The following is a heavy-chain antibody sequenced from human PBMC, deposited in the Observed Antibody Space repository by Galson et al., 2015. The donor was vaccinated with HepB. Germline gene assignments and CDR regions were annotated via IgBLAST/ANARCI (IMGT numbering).Heavy chain of an antibody. V-gene: IGHV1-69*06. J-gene: IGHJ6*02. CDR3: ARLHFGSGNYHKLPV. D-gene: IGHD3-10*01. CDR2: IIPIFGTT. CDR1: GGTLTSYA. Sequence: SVKVSCKASGGTLTSYAISWVRQAPGQGLGWMGGIIPIFGTTTYARNFQGRVTISADRATSTAYMELSSLRSEDTAVYYCARLHFGSGNYHKLPVWVQGTTITVSS.